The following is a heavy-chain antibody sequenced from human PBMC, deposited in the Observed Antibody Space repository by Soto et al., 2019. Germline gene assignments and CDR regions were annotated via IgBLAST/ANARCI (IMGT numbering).Heavy chain of an antibody. CDR2: ISGSGGST. Sequence: GGSLRLSCAASGFTFSSYAMSWVRQAPGKGLEWVSAISGSGGSTYYADSVKGRFTISRDNSKNTLYLQMNSLRAEDTAVYYCAKDLAGDYYYYMDVWGKGTTVTVSS. CDR3: AKDLAGDYYYYMDV. CDR1: GFTFSSYA. J-gene: IGHJ6*03. V-gene: IGHV3-23*01.